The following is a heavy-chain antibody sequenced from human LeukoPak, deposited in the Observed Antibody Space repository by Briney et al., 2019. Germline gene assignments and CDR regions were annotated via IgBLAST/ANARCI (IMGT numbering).Heavy chain of an antibody. J-gene: IGHJ3*02. V-gene: IGHV4-31*03. CDR2: IYYSGST. Sequence: KTSETLSLTCTVSGGSISSGGYYWSWIRQHPGKGLEWIGYIYYSGSTYYNPSLKSRVTISVDTSKNQFSLKLSSVTAADTAVYYCARGPSGSWGGYAFDIWGQGTMVTVSS. CDR1: GGSISSGGYY. CDR3: ARGPSGSWGGYAFDI. D-gene: IGHD3-16*01.